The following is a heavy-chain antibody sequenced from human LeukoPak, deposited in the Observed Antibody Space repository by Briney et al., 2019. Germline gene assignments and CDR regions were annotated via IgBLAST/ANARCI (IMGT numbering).Heavy chain of an antibody. CDR2: INWNGGST. CDR3: AKVDYYDSSGNYPTWFDP. J-gene: IGHJ5*02. V-gene: IGHV3-20*04. D-gene: IGHD3-22*01. Sequence: GGSLRLACAASGFTFDDDGMTWVRQAPGKGLEWVSGINWNGGSTGYVDSVKGRFTISRDNAKNSLYLQMNSLRAEDTAVYYCAKVDYYDSSGNYPTWFDPWGQGTLVTVSS. CDR1: GFTFDDDG.